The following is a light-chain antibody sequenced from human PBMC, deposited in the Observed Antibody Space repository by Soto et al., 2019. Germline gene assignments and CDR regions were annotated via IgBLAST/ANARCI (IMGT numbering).Light chain of an antibody. CDR1: HSIIHSSNNKNY. J-gene: IGKJ4*01. Sequence: DIVMTQSPDFRAVSLGERATISCKSSHSIIHSSNNKNYLSWYQQKPGQPPKLLIYWASIRDSGVTERFSGSGSGTDFTLTISSLQAEDVAIYYCQQFHSNPPTFGGGTKVEIK. CDR2: WAS. CDR3: QQFHSNPPT. V-gene: IGKV4-1*01.